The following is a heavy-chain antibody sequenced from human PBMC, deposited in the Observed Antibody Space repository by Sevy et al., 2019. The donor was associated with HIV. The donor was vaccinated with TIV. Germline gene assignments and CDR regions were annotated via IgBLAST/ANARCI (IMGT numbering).Heavy chain of an antibody. CDR3: ARVRDNYDSGYSDY. CDR2: ITPILGIA. J-gene: IGHJ4*02. V-gene: IGHV1-69*04. Sequence: ASLKVSCKASGGTFNTYGIGWVRQAPGQGLEWMGRITPILGIANYAQKFQGRITITADKSTITAYMELSSLRSEDTAVYYCARVRDNYDSGYSDYWGQGTLVTVSS. D-gene: IGHD3-22*01. CDR1: GGTFNTYG.